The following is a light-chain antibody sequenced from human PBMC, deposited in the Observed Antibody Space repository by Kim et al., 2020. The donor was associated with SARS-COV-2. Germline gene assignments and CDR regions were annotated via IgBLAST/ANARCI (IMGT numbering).Light chain of an antibody. CDR3: PQTYSASRT. Sequence: DIQMTQSPSSLSASVGDRVTITCRASQDISRYLIWSQQKPGKAPKLLIYTASSLQSGVPSRFTGSGSETDFTLTISSLQPEDFATYYCPQTYSASRTFGQGTKVDIK. CDR2: TAS. CDR1: QDISRY. J-gene: IGKJ1*01. V-gene: IGKV1-39*01.